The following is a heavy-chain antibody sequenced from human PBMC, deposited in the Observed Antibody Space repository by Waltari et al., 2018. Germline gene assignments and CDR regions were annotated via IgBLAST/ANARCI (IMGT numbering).Heavy chain of an antibody. Sequence: QVQLQESGPGLVKPSETLSLTCAVSGYSISSGYYWGWIRQPPGKGLEWIGNIYQSGSTYYNPSLKSRVTISVDTSKNQFSLKLSSVTAADTAVYYCARHVYTTLDYWGQGTLVTVSS. CDR3: ARHVYTTLDY. CDR2: IYQSGST. J-gene: IGHJ4*02. D-gene: IGHD3-16*01. CDR1: GYSISSGYY. V-gene: IGHV4-38-2*01.